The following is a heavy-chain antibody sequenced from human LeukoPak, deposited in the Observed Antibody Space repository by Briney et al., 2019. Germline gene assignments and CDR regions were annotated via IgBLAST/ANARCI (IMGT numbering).Heavy chain of an antibody. J-gene: IGHJ4*02. CDR2: INPNSGGT. CDR3: ARGGGSYSTHFDY. CDR1: GYTFTGYY. V-gene: IGHV1-2*02. D-gene: IGHD1-26*01. Sequence: ASVKVSCKASGYTFTGYYMHWVRQAPGQGLEWMGWINPNSGGTNYAQTFQGRVNMTRHTYISTAYMELSRLRSDDTAVYYCARGGGSYSTHFDYWGQGTLVTVSS.